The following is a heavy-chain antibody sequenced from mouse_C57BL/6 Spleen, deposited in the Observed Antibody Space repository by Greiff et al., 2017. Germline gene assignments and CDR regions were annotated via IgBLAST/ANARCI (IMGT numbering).Heavy chain of an antibody. CDR1: GFTFSSYA. CDR2: ISDGGSYT. J-gene: IGHJ4*01. Sequence: EVMLVESGGGLVKPGGSLKLSCAASGFTFSSYAMSWVRQTPEKRLEWVATISDGGSYTYYPDNVKGRFTISRDNAKNNRYLQMSHLKSEDTAMYYWARDDYGSSFYAMDYWGQGTSVTVSS. CDR3: ARDDYGSSFYAMDY. D-gene: IGHD1-1*01. V-gene: IGHV5-4*01.